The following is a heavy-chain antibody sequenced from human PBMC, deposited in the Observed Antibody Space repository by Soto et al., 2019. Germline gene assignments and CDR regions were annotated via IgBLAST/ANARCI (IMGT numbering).Heavy chain of an antibody. CDR1: GYKVSTWHNFTSYW. D-gene: IGHD3-3*01. CDR3: ARLGFNYDFLSGYYNVHHYYGIEV. V-gene: IGHV5-51*01. Sequence: GESLKISCMGSGYKVSTWHNFTSYWIAWVRQMPGEGLEWMGIIYPGDSDTRYSPSFQGQVTISADKSINSVYLQWSSLKASDTATYYCARLGFNYDFLSGYYNVHHYYGIEVWGQGTTVTVSS. CDR2: IYPGDSDT. J-gene: IGHJ6*02.